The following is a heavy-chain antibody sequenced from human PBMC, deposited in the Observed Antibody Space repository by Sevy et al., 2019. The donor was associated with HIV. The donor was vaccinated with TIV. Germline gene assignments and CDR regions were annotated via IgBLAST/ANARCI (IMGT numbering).Heavy chain of an antibody. CDR2: INQNGTEI. J-gene: IGHJ6*02. V-gene: IGHV3-7*01. Sequence: GGSLRLSCVVSGFTFRNYWMSWVRQAPGKGLEWVANINQNGTEIYSVDSVKGRFTFSRDNTKDSVYLQMNSLRAEDTAIYYCAINSDYGMDAWGQGTTVTVSS. D-gene: IGHD4-4*01. CDR3: AINSDYGMDA. CDR1: GFTFRNYW.